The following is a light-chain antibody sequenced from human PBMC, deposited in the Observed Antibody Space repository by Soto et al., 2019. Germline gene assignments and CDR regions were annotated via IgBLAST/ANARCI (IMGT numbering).Light chain of an antibody. V-gene: IGKV3-20*01. CDR2: GAS. CDR3: HQYGSSPFT. CDR1: QSVSSSY. J-gene: IGKJ3*01. Sequence: ESVLTQSPGTLSMSPGERATLSCRASQSVSSSYSAWYQQKPGQAPRLLIYGASTRATGIPDRFSGSGSVTDFTLTISRREPEDFAVYSCHQYGSSPFTCGPGTKVDIK.